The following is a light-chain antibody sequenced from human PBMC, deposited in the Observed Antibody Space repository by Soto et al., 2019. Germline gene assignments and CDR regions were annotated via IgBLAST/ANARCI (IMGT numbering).Light chain of an antibody. CDR1: HSAVTT. Sequence: DIVLTQSPVTLSVSPGERATLSCRTSHSAVTTLAWYQQKPGQAPRLLIYGASTRATGIPARFSGSGSGTEFTLTISSLQSEDFAVYCCQQYNNWWTFGQGTKV. V-gene: IGKV3-15*01. CDR2: GAS. CDR3: QQYNNWWT. J-gene: IGKJ1*01.